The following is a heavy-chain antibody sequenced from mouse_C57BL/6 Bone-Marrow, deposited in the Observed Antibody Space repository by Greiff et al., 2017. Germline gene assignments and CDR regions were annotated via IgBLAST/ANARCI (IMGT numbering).Heavy chain of an antibody. CDR2: ISDGGSYT. CDR1: GFTFSSYA. D-gene: IGHD1-1*01. CDR3: ARDYGSSPHYYAMDY. V-gene: IGHV5-4*01. Sequence: EVHLVESGGGLVKPGGSLKLSCAASGFTFSSYAMSWVRQTPEKRLEWVATISDGGSYTYYPDNVKGRFTISRDNAKNNLYLQMSHLKSEDTAMYYCARDYGSSPHYYAMDYWGQGTSVTVSS. J-gene: IGHJ4*01.